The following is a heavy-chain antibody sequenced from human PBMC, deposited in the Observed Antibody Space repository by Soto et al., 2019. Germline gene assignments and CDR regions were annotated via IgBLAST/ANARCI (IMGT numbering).Heavy chain of an antibody. V-gene: IGHV3-23*01. J-gene: IGHJ4*02. Sequence: EVQLLESGGGLVQPGGSLRLSCAASGFTFSSYAMSWVRQAPGKGLEWVSAISGSGGSTYYADSVKGRFTISRDNSKNTLYLQMNSLRAEDAAVYYCALGARATMVRGVIPMVNGYFDYWGQGTLVTVSS. D-gene: IGHD3-10*01. CDR2: ISGSGGST. CDR3: ALGARATMVRGVIPMVNGYFDY. CDR1: GFTFSSYA.